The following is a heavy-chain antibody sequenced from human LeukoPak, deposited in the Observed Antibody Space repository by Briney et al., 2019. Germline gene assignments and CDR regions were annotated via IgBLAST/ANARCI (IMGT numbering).Heavy chain of an antibody. CDR3: ARPKTTVTTPFDS. Sequence: GESLKISCKGSGYIFTSYWIGWVRQMPGKGLEWMGIIYPGDSETTYSPSFQGQVTISADKSISTAYVQWRSLKASDTAMYYCARPKTTVTTPFDSWGQGTLVTVSS. CDR1: GYIFTSYW. J-gene: IGHJ4*02. CDR2: IYPGDSET. V-gene: IGHV5-51*01. D-gene: IGHD4-17*01.